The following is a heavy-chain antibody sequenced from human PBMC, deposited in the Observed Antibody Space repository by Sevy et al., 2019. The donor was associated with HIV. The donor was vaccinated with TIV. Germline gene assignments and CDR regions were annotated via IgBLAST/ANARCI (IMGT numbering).Heavy chain of an antibody. CDR1: GFTVSSNY. CDR3: ARSWGFGELSSVH. CDR2: IYSGGST. J-gene: IGHJ4*02. D-gene: IGHD3-10*01. Sequence: GGSLRLSCAASGFTVSSNYMSWVRQAPGKGLEWVSVIYSGGSTYYADSVKGRFIISRDNSKNTLYLQMNSLRAEDTAVYYCARSWGFGELSSVHWGQVTLVTVSS. V-gene: IGHV3-53*01.